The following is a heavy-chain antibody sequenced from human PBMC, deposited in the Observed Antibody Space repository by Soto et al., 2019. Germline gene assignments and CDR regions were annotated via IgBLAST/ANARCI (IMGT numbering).Heavy chain of an antibody. CDR2: ISAYNGNT. J-gene: IGHJ4*02. CDR1: GYTFSSYG. Sequence: QVQLVQSGAEVKKPGASVKVSCKASGYTFSSYGISWVRQAPGQGLEWMGWISAYNGNTKYAQKLQGRVTMTTATATSTAYSELWSRRTDETAVEDCACDLNLERAAGWGQGTVVTVSP. CDR3: ACDLNLERAAG. D-gene: IGHD6-13*01. V-gene: IGHV1-18*01.